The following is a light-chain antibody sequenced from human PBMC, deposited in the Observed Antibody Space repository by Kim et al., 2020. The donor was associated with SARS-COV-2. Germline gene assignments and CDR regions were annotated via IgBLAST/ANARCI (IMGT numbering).Light chain of an antibody. J-gene: IGKJ4*01. CDR1: QSIRIS. CDR3: QQLSDWPPP. CDR2: DAS. V-gene: IGKV3-11*01. Sequence: LSPAQRVTLSCLARQSIRISLAWYHQTPGQAPRLLIYDASSRPTGIPARFSGSGSGPDFPLTISSLQPEDFAVYYCQQLSDWPPPFGGGTKVDIK.